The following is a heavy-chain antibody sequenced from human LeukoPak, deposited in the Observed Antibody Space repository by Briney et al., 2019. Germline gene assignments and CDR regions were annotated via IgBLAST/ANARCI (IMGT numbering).Heavy chain of an antibody. CDR3: VRYYDFWSGLHYFDY. Sequence: SQTLSLTCALSGDSVSSSSTAWNWIRQSPSRGLEWLGRTYYRSKWYNDYAVSVKSRITINPDTSKNQFSLQLISVTPEDTAVYYCVRYYDFWSGLHYFDYWGQGTLVTVSS. D-gene: IGHD3-3*01. CDR1: GDSVSSSSTA. V-gene: IGHV6-1*01. CDR2: TYYRSKWYN. J-gene: IGHJ4*02.